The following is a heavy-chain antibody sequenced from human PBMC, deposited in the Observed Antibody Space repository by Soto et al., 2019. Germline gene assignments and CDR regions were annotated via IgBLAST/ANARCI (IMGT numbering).Heavy chain of an antibody. Sequence: LRLSCAASGFTFSSYGMHWVRQAPGKGLEWVAVISYDGSNKYYADSVKGRFTISRDNSKNTLYLQMNSLRAEDTAVYYCAKDTAATYYYGMDVWGQGTTVTVSS. CDR1: GFTFSSYG. CDR2: ISYDGSNK. CDR3: AKDTAATYYYGMDV. V-gene: IGHV3-30*18. D-gene: IGHD2-15*01. J-gene: IGHJ6*02.